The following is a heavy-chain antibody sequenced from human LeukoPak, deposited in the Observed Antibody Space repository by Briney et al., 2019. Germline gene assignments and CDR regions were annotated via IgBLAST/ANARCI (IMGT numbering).Heavy chain of an antibody. CDR2: INPNSGGT. D-gene: IGHD6-13*01. CDR3: ARDLRPSLDSSSWYGLDY. J-gene: IGHJ4*02. Sequence: ASVKVSCKASGYTFTGHYMHWVRQAPGQGLEWMGWINPNSGGTNYAQKFQGWVTMTRDTSISTAYMELSRLRSDDTAVYYCARDLRPSLDSSSWYGLDYWGQGTLVTVSS. CDR1: GYTFTGHY. V-gene: IGHV1-2*04.